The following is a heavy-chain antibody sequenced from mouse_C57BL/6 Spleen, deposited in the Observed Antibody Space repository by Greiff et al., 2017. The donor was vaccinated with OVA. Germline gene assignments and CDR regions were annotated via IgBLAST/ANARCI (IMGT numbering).Heavy chain of an antibody. CDR3: ARGDYGSSQGWFAY. Sequence: QVQLQQSGAELVKPGASVKISCKASGYAFSSYWMNWVKQRPGKGLEWIGQIYPGDGDTNYNGKFKGKATLTADKSSSTAYMQLSSLTSEDSAVYFCARGDYGSSQGWFAYWGQGTLVTVSA. CDR2: IYPGDGDT. D-gene: IGHD1-1*01. CDR1: GYAFSSYW. J-gene: IGHJ3*01. V-gene: IGHV1-80*01.